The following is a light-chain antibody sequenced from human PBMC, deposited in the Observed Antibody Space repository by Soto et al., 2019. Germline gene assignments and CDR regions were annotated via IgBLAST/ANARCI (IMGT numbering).Light chain of an antibody. CDR2: GAS. CDR1: QSVSSSY. CDR3: QQVNVYPST. V-gene: IGKV3-20*01. J-gene: IGKJ4*01. Sequence: EIVLTQSPGTLSLSPGERATLSCRASQSVSSSYLAWYQQKPGQAPRLLIYGASSRATGIPDRFSGSGSGTDFTLTISRLEPEDFATYYCQQVNVYPSTFGGGTRWIS.